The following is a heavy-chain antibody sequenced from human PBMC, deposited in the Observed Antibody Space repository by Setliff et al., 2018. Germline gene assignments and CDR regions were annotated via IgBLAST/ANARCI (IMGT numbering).Heavy chain of an antibody. CDR1: GFTVSTFS. V-gene: IGHV3-30*18. CDR3: AKVKKPLIRGSGFDY. J-gene: IGHJ4*02. Sequence: PGGSLRLSCAASGFTVSTFSMHWVRQAPVKGLEWVATISDDGTSEFYADSVKGRFTVFRDHSKNTLFLQMNSLRPEDTGIYYCAKVKKPLIRGSGFDYWGRGTLVTVSS. D-gene: IGHD2-8*01. CDR2: ISDDGTSE.